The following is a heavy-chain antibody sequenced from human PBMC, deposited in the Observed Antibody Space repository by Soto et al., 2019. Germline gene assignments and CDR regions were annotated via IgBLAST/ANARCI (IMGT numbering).Heavy chain of an antibody. J-gene: IGHJ3*02. Sequence: QVQLVQSGAEVQKPGASVKVSCKASGYTFTSYAIHWVRQAPGPRLEWMGWINAGNGNTQYSQQFQGRVTITRDTSASIAYMEVSSLRSEDTALSYCAREQSGEIMAMTDAFDIWGQGTMVTVSS. CDR3: AREQSGEIMAMTDAFDI. V-gene: IGHV1-3*01. D-gene: IGHD5-12*01. CDR2: INAGNGNT. CDR1: GYTFTSYA.